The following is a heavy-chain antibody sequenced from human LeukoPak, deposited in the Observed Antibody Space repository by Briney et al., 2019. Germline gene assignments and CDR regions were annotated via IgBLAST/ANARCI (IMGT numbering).Heavy chain of an antibody. CDR1: GGSISSGGYY. CDR2: IYYSGST. CDR3: ARAPMTQYRTNWFDP. D-gene: IGHD1-14*01. Sequence: SETLSLTCTVSGGSISSGGYYWSWIRQHPGKGLEWIGYIYYSGSTYYNPSLKSRVTISVDTSKNQFSLKLSSVTAADTAVYYCARAPMTQYRTNWFDPWGQGTLVTVSS. J-gene: IGHJ5*02. V-gene: IGHV4-31*03.